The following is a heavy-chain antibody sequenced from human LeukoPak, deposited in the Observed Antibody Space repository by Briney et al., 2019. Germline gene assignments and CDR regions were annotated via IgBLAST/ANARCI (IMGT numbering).Heavy chain of an antibody. CDR2: INHSGST. CDR1: GGSFSGYY. J-gene: IGHJ4*02. V-gene: IGHV4-34*01. D-gene: IGHD6-19*01. Sequence: SETLSLTCAVYGGSFSGYYWSWIRQPPGKGLEWIGEINHSGSTNYNPSLKSRVTISVDTSKNQFSLKLSSVTAADTAVYYCARGSIAVAGTSTPSSPGYWGQGTLVTVSS. CDR3: ARGSIAVAGTSTPSSPGY.